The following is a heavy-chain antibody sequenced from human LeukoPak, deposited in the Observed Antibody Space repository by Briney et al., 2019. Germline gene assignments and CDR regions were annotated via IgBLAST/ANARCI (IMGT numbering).Heavy chain of an antibody. J-gene: IGHJ4*02. D-gene: IGHD2-8*01. V-gene: IGHV1-2*06. Sequence: SVKVSCTASGYTITAGYYIHWVRQAPGQGLEWMGRINSYSGGTNYALKFQGRVTMTRDTSMSTAYMDLSSLTSDDTAVYFCVRDNGAYWGQGTLVTVSS. CDR2: INSYSGGT. CDR1: GYTITAGYY. CDR3: VRDNGAY.